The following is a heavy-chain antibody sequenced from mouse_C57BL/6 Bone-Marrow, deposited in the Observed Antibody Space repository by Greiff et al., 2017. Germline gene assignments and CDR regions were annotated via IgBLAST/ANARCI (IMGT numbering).Heavy chain of an antibody. J-gene: IGHJ2*01. CDR1: GFNIKDDY. CDR3: TIITTVVATD. D-gene: IGHD1-1*01. CDR2: IYPENGDT. Sequence: EVQLQQSGAELVRPGASVKLSCTASGFNIKDDYMHWVKQRPEQGLEWIGWIYPENGDTEYASKFQGKATITADTSSNTAYLQLSSLTSEDTAVYYCTIITTVVATDWGQGTTLTVSS. V-gene: IGHV14-4*01.